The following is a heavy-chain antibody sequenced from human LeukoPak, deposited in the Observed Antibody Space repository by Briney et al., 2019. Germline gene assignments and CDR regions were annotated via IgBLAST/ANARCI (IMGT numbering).Heavy chain of an antibody. Sequence: PSETLSLTCTVSGGSISSYYWSWIRQPAGKGLQWIGRMYTSGGTNYNPSLKSRVTMSVDTSKNQFSLKLSSLTAADTAVYYCARASHDYGDYSHFDYWGQGTLVTVSS. V-gene: IGHV4-4*07. CDR3: ARASHDYGDYSHFDY. J-gene: IGHJ4*02. D-gene: IGHD4-17*01. CDR2: MYTSGGT. CDR1: GGSISSYY.